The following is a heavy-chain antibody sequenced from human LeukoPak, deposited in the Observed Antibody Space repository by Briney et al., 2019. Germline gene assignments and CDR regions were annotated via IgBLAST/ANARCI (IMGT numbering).Heavy chain of an antibody. D-gene: IGHD3-22*01. V-gene: IGHV4-34*01. Sequence: PSETLSLTCAVYGGSFSGYSLTWIRQPPGKGLEWIGEINHSGINHFNPSLKSRVTISADTSKKQVFLNLSSVTAADTAVYYCARDTHRYYYYDRERRDAFDIWGQGTMVTVSS. CDR2: INHSGIN. J-gene: IGHJ3*02. CDR3: ARDTHRYYYYDRERRDAFDI. CDR1: GGSFSGYS.